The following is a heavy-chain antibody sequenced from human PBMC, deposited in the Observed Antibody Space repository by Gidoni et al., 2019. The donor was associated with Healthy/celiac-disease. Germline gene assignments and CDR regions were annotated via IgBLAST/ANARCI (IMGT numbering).Heavy chain of an antibody. Sequence: EVQLLESGGGLVQPGGSLRLPCAASGFTFSSYAMSWVRQAPGKGLDLVSAISGSGGSTYYADSVKGRFTISRDNSKNTLYLQMNSLRAEDTAVYYCAKEVTTVTNPPLFDYWGQGTLVTVSS. CDR3: AKEVTTVTNPPLFDY. CDR1: GFTFSSYA. D-gene: IGHD4-17*01. CDR2: ISGSGGST. V-gene: IGHV3-23*01. J-gene: IGHJ4*02.